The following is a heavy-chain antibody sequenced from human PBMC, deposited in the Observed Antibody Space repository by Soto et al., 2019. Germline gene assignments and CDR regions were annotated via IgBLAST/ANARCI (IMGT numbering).Heavy chain of an antibody. J-gene: IGHJ5*02. CDR3: TGGLTVGGS. D-gene: IGHD6-19*01. CDR2: IKSQTDGETT. V-gene: IGHV3-15*07. Sequence: EVQLVESGGGLVKPGGSLRLSCAASGFSFNNAWMNWVRQAPGKGLEWVGRIKSQTDGETTDYAAPMKGRFTISRDDSKNTLDLQMNSLKTEDTAVYYCTGGLTVGGSWGQGTLVTVSS. CDR1: GFSFNNAW.